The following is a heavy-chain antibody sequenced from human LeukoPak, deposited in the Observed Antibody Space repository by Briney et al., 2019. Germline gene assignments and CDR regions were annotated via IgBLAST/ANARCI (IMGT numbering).Heavy chain of an antibody. V-gene: IGHV3-74*01. CDR2: INSDGSTT. CDR3: ARDRAYCSPTSCYANHFDY. Sequence: GGSLRLSCAASGFTFSSYWMHWVRQAPGKGLVWVPRINSDGSTTSYADSVKGRFTISRDNAKNTLYLQMNSLRAEDTAIYYCARDRAYCSPTSCYANHFDYWGQGTLVTVSS. D-gene: IGHD2-2*01. J-gene: IGHJ4*02. CDR1: GFTFSSYW.